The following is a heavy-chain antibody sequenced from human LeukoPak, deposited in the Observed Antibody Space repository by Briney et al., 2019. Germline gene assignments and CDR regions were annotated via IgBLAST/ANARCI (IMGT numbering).Heavy chain of an antibody. D-gene: IGHD3-10*01. Sequence: GGALRLSCAASGFTFSSYAMSWVRQAPGKGLEWVSAIIGSGGITYYADSVKGRFTISRDNSKNTLYLQMNSLRAEDTAVYYCAKDRRITMVRGATPQYYFDYWGQGALVTVSS. CDR2: IIGSGGIT. CDR1: GFTFSSYA. V-gene: IGHV3-23*01. J-gene: IGHJ4*02. CDR3: AKDRRITMVRGATPQYYFDY.